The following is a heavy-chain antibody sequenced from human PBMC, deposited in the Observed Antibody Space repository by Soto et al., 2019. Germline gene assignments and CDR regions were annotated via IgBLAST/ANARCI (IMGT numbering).Heavy chain of an antibody. CDR3: ARLNVDTAMARVRYYYYGMDV. V-gene: IGHV4-30-4*01. CDR2: IYYSGST. Sequence: SETLSLTCTVSGGSISSGDYYWSWIRQPPGKGLEWIGYIYYSGSTYYNPSLKSRVTISVDTSKNQFSLKLSSVTAADSAVYYCARLNVDTAMARVRYYYYGMDVWGQGTTVTVSS. CDR1: GGSISSGDYY. D-gene: IGHD5-18*01. J-gene: IGHJ6*02.